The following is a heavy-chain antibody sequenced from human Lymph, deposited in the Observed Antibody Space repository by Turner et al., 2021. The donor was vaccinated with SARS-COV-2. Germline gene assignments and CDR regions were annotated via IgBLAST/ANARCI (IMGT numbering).Heavy chain of an antibody. Sequence: EVQLLESWGCLVPPGGSLILSCSASGFTFSSYAMGWVRQAPGKGREWVSAISGSGGSTYYADSVKGRFTISRDNSKNTLYLQMNSLRAEDTAVYYCAKEGDTAMVNFDYWGQGTLVTVSS. CDR2: ISGSGGST. CDR3: AKEGDTAMVNFDY. D-gene: IGHD5-18*01. CDR1: GFTFSSYA. J-gene: IGHJ4*02. V-gene: IGHV3-23*01.